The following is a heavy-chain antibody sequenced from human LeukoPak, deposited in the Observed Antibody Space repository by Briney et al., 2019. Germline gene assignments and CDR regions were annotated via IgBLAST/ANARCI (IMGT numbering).Heavy chain of an antibody. CDR1: GGFIRSWAYY. CDR3: TSGMYFFDY. J-gene: IGHJ4*02. CDR2: IYDSGST. Sequence: SETLSLTCTVSGGFIRSWAYYWSWIRQHPGKGLEWIGYIYDSGSTNYNPSLKSRVTISVDTSKNHFSLKLSSVTAADTAVYYCTSGMYFFDYWGQGTLVTVSS. D-gene: IGHD1-26*01. V-gene: IGHV4-31*03.